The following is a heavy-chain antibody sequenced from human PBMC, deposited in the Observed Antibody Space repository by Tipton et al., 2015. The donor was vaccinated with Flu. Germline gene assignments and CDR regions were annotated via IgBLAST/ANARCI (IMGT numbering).Heavy chain of an antibody. J-gene: IGHJ6*02. V-gene: IGHV3-11*01. D-gene: IGHD3-3*01. Sequence: GLEWVSHISSSGSTINYADSVKGRFTISRDNAKNSLYLQMNSLRAEDTAVYYCARDHPPSITVLGEITDYFGMAVWGQGTTVTVSS. CDR3: ARDHPPSITVLGEITDYFGMAV. CDR2: ISSSGSTI.